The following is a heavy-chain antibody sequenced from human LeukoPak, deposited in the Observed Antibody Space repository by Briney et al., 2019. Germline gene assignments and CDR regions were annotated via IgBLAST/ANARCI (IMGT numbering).Heavy chain of an antibody. V-gene: IGHV3-15*01. D-gene: IGHD3-3*01. CDR1: GFTFSNAW. Sequence: PGGSLRLSCAASGFTFSNAWMSWVRQAPGKGLEWVGRIKSKTDGGTTDYAAPVKGRFTISRDDSKNTLYLQMNSLKTEDTAVYYCTTDRDLWSGYGLGAFDIWGQGTMVTVSS. CDR3: TTDRDLWSGYGLGAFDI. CDR2: IKSKTDGGTT. J-gene: IGHJ3*02.